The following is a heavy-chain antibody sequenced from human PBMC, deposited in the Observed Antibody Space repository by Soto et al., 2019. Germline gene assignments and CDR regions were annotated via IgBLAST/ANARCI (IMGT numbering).Heavy chain of an antibody. D-gene: IGHD1-1*01. V-gene: IGHV5-51*01. J-gene: IGHJ4*02. CDR1: GYNFAGYW. CDR3: ERGGVSTRTFDY. CDR2: IYPSDSDT. Sequence: GESLKISCKGSGYNFAGYWIAWVRQMPGKGLELMGIIYPSDSDTRYRSSFQGQVTISADKSISSAYLQWSSLRASDTAMYYCERGGVSTRTFDYWGQGTPVTVSS.